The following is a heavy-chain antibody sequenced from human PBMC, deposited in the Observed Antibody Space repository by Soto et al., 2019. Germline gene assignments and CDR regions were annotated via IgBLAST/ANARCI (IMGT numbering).Heavy chain of an antibody. V-gene: IGHV3-30*18. J-gene: IGHJ4*02. D-gene: IGHD3-3*01. CDR1: GFTFSIYG. CDR3: AKGTVEYYFDY. Sequence: PGGSLRLSCAASGFTFSIYGMHWVRQAPGKGLEWVAVISYDGSNKYYADSVKGRFTISRDNSKNTLYLQMNSLRGEDTAVYYCAKGTVEYYFDYWGQGTLVTVSS. CDR2: ISYDGSNK.